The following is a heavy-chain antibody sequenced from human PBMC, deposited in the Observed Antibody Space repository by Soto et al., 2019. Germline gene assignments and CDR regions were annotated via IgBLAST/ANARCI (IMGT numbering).Heavy chain of an antibody. CDR3: ALSDYGYYYGMDV. CDR2: IIPIFGTA. D-gene: IGHD4-17*01. V-gene: IGHV1-69*12. J-gene: IGHJ6*02. Sequence: QVQLVQSGAEVKKPGSSVRLSGKASGGTFSSYAISWVRQAPGQGLEWMGGIIPIFGTANYAQKFQGRVTITADESTSTAYMELSSLRSEDTAVYYCALSDYGYYYGMDVWGQGTTVTVSS. CDR1: GGTFSSYA.